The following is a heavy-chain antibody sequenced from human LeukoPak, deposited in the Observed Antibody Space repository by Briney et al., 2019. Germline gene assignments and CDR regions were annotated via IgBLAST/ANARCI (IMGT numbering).Heavy chain of an antibody. J-gene: IGHJ3*01. D-gene: IGHD2-21*01. V-gene: IGHV3-23*01. Sequence: GGSLRLSCAASGFTFTNYVMTWVRQAPGKGLEWVSGISGNGFTTFYADSVRGRFTISRDNSKNTIYLQMNSLRAEDTAVYYCAKDFQGQIPDAFDVWGQGTMVTVSS. CDR3: AKDFQGQIPDAFDV. CDR1: GFTFTNYV. CDR2: ISGNGFTT.